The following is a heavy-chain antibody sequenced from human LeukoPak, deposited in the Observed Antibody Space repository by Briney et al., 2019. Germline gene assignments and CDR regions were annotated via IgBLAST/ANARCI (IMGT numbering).Heavy chain of an antibody. CDR1: GFTFSSYA. Sequence: GGSLRLSCAASGFTFSSYAMSWVRQAPGKGLEWVSAISGSGGSTYYADSVKGRFTISRDNSKNTLYLQMNSLRAEDTAVYSCAKEGAGYDSGSWFDYWGQGTLVTVSS. J-gene: IGHJ4*02. V-gene: IGHV3-23*01. CDR3: AKEGAGYDSGSWFDY. CDR2: ISGSGGST. D-gene: IGHD3-10*01.